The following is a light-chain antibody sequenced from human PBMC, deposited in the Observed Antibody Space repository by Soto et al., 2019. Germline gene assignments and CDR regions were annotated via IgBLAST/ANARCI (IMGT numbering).Light chain of an antibody. CDR1: QSVSSNY. CDR3: QQYGSSRT. CDR2: GAS. Sequence: EIVLTQSPRTLSLSPGERATLSCRASQSVSSNYLAWYQQKPGQAPRLLIYGASSRATGIPDRFSGSGSGTDFTLTISRLEPEDFAVYYCQQYGSSRTFGQGTKVEIK. J-gene: IGKJ1*01. V-gene: IGKV3-20*01.